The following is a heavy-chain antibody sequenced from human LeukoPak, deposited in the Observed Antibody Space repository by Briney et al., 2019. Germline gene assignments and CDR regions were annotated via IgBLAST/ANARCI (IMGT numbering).Heavy chain of an antibody. CDR1: GGSFTGYF. CDR2: INHSGST. CDR3: ARREGGGYYYDD. D-gene: IGHD3-3*01. J-gene: IGHJ4*02. Sequence: SETLSLTCAVYGGSFTGYFWSWIRQAPGRGLEWIGDINHSGSTHYNPSLKSRLTMSVDTSKNQFYLKLNSLTAADTAMYYCARREGGGYYYDDWGQGTLVTVSS. V-gene: IGHV4-34*10.